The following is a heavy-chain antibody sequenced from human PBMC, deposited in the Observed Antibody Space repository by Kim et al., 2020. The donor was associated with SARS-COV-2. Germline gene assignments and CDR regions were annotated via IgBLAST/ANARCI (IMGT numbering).Heavy chain of an antibody. V-gene: IGHV1-69*04. CDR1: GGTFSSYA. D-gene: IGHD3-22*01. CDR3: ASGGWLLLEDAFDI. CDR2: IIPILGIA. Sequence: SVKVSCKASGGTFSSYAISWVRQAPGQGLEWMGRIIPILGIANYAQKFQGRVTITADKSTSTAYMELSSLRSEDTAVYYCASGGWLLLEDAFDIWGQGTMVTVSS. J-gene: IGHJ3*02.